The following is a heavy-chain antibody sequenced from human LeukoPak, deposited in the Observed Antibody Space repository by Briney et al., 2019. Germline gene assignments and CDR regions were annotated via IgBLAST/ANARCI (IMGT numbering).Heavy chain of an antibody. Sequence: SETLSLTCTVSGGSISSYYWSWIRQPPGEGLEWIGYIYNSGTTNYNPSLKSRVTISVDTSKNRFSLKLSSVTAADTAVYYCARLGSGSYRDWGQGTLVTVSS. CDR2: IYNSGTT. J-gene: IGHJ4*02. CDR1: GGSISSYY. V-gene: IGHV4-59*08. CDR3: ARLGSGSYRD. D-gene: IGHD3-10*01.